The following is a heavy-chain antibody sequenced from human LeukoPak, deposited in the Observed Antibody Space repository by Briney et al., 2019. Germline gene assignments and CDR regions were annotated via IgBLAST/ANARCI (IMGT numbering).Heavy chain of an antibody. J-gene: IGHJ5*02. CDR3: ARGRVSYCSSTSCYTGGWFDP. CDR1: GYTFTSYD. V-gene: IGHV1-8*01. CDR2: MNPNSGNT. D-gene: IGHD2-2*02. Sequence: GASVKVSCKASGYTFTSYDINWVRQATGQGLEWMGWMNPNSGNTGYAQKFQGRVTMTRNTSISTAYMELSSLRSEDTAVYYCARGRVSYCSSTSCYTGGWFDPWGQGTLVTVSS.